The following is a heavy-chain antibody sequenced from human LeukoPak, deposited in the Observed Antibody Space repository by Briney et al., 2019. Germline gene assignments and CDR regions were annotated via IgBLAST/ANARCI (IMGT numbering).Heavy chain of an antibody. CDR2: ITVYNGNT. J-gene: IGHJ5*02. Sequence: ASVKVSCTASGYTFTSHGIIWVRQAPGQRLEWLGWITVYNGNTHYAQKFQGRVTMTTDTSTSTAYMELRSLRSDGTAVYYCARALGSSWTPSWFDPWGLGTLVTVSS. CDR1: GYTFTSHG. D-gene: IGHD6-13*01. V-gene: IGHV1-18*01. CDR3: ARALGSSWTPSWFDP.